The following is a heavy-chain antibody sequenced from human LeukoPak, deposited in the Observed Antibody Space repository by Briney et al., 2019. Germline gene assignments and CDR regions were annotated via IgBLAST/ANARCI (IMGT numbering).Heavy chain of an antibody. CDR1: GFTFSSYG. J-gene: IGHJ4*02. V-gene: IGHV3-33*01. CDR2: IWYDGSNK. CDR3: ARHPTTAFDY. Sequence: GRSLRLSCVASGFTFSSYGMHWVRQAPGKGLEWVAVIWYDGSNKYYVESVKGRFTISRDNSKTTLYLQMNSLRAEDTAVYYCARHPTTAFDYWGQGTLVTVSS. D-gene: IGHD1-1*01.